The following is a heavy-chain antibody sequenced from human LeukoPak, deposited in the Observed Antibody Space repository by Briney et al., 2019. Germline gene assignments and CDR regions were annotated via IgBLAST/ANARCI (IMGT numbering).Heavy chain of an antibody. CDR3: ARVRRTGSSGIWFDP. V-gene: IGHV4-31*03. CDR2: IYYSGST. D-gene: IGHD6-6*01. Sequence: SQTLSLTCTVSGGSISSGGYYWSWIRQHPGKGLEWIGYIYYSGSTYYNPSLKSRVTISVDTSKNQFSLKLSSVTAADTAVYYCARVRRTGSSGIWFDPWAREPWSPSPQ. J-gene: IGHJ5*02. CDR1: GGSISSGGYY.